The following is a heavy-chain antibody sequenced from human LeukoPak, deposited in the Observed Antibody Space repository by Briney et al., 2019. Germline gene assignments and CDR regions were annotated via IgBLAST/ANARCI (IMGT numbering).Heavy chain of an antibody. CDR2: ISSYNGNT. CDR1: GYTFTSYG. D-gene: IGHD2-15*01. V-gene: IGHV1-18*01. Sequence: GPVKVSCKASGYTFTSYGISWVRQAPGQGLEWMGWISSYNGNTNYAQKLQGRVTMTTDTSTSTAYMELRSLRSDDTAVYYCARDTAGYCSGGSCYSAGAFDIWGQGTMVTVSS. CDR3: ARDTAGYCSGGSCYSAGAFDI. J-gene: IGHJ3*02.